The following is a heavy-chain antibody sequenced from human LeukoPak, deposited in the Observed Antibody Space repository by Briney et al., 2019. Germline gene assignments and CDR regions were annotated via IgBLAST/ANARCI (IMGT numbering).Heavy chain of an antibody. CDR1: GFTFSNYA. CDR3: AKLSGYAVDYCYYYMDV. J-gene: IGHJ6*03. Sequence: PGGSLRLSCAASGFTFSNYAMSWVRQAPGKGLAWVSSFSGSGGSTYYADSVKGRFTISRDNSKNTLYLQMNSLRAEDTAVYYCAKLSGYAVDYCYYYMDVWGKGTTVTISS. D-gene: IGHD5-12*01. V-gene: IGHV3-23*01. CDR2: FSGSGGST.